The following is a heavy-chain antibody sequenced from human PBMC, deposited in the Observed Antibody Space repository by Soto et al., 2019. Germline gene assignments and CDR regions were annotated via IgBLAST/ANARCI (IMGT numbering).Heavy chain of an antibody. Sequence: GGSLRLSCAASGFTFSSYGMHWVRQAPGKGLEWVAVIWYDGSNKYYADSVKGRFTISRDNSKNTLYLQMNSLRAEDTAVYYCARDLRYCSSTSCYAHRTGDSEYGMDVWGQGTTVTVSS. CDR3: ARDLRYCSSTSCYAHRTGDSEYGMDV. D-gene: IGHD2-2*01. J-gene: IGHJ6*02. CDR2: IWYDGSNK. V-gene: IGHV3-33*01. CDR1: GFTFSSYG.